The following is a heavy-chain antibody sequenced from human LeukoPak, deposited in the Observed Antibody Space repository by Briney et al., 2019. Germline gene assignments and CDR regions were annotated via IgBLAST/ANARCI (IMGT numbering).Heavy chain of an antibody. CDR3: ARGRDGYNLRTYFDY. V-gene: IGHV1-2*06. CDR1: GYTFTGYY. J-gene: IGHJ4*02. D-gene: IGHD5-24*01. CDR2: INPNSGGT. Sequence: ASVKVSCKASGYTFTGYYMHWVRQAPGQGLEWMGRINPNSGGTNYAQKFQGRVTMTRDTSISTAYMELSRLRSDDTAVYYCARGRDGYNLRTYFDYWGQGTLVTVSS.